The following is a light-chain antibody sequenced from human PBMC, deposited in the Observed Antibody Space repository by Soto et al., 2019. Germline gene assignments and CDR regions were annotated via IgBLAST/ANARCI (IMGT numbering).Light chain of an antibody. CDR2: GAS. V-gene: IGKV3-20*01. Sequence: EIVLTQSPGTLSLSPGERATLSCRASQSVSSSFLAWYQQKPGQAPRLLIYGASNRATGIPDRFSGSWSGTDFTLTISILEPEDFAGYYGHQYVTSPWAFGQGTNV. J-gene: IGKJ1*01. CDR3: HQYVTSPWA. CDR1: QSVSSSF.